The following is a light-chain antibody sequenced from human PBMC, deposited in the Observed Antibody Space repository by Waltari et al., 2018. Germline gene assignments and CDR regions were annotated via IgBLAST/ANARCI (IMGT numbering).Light chain of an antibody. CDR1: QSVNNY. Sequence: EIVLTQSPATLSLSPGERATLSCRASQSVNNYLGWYQQKPGQAPRLLIYDVYNRATGIPARFSGSGSGTDFTLTISSLEPEDFAVYYCQQRSNWLTFGGGTKVEIK. CDR3: QQRSNWLT. CDR2: DVY. J-gene: IGKJ4*01. V-gene: IGKV3-11*01.